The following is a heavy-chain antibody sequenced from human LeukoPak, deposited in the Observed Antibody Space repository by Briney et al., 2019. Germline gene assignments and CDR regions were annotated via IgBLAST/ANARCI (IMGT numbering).Heavy chain of an antibody. V-gene: IGHV3-21*01. CDR3: ARGRYYDSSGNNFDY. CDR2: ISSSSSYI. Sequence: PGGSLRLSCAASGFTFSSYSVNWVRQAPGEGLEWVSSISSSSSYIYYADSVKGRSTISRDNAKNSLYLQMNSLRAEDTAVYYCARGRYYDSSGNNFDYWGQGTLVTVSS. CDR1: GFTFSSYS. J-gene: IGHJ4*02. D-gene: IGHD3-22*01.